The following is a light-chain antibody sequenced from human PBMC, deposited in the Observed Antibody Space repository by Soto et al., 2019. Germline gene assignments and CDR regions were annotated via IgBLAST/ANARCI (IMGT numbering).Light chain of an antibody. CDR2: SNN. CDR1: NSNIGSNT. CDR3: SAWDDSLSGWV. Sequence: QSVLTQPPSASGTPGQRVTISCSGSNSNIGSNTVNRYQQLPGTAPKLLIYSNNQRPSGVPDRFSGSKSGTSASLAISGLQSEDEADYYCSAWDDSLSGWVFGGGTKLTVL. V-gene: IGLV1-44*01. J-gene: IGLJ3*02.